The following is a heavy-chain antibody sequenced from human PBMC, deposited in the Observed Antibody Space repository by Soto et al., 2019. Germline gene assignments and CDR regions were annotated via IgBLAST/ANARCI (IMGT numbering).Heavy chain of an antibody. Sequence: QVQLVQSGAEVKKPGASVKVSCKASGYTFTSYDINWVRQATGQGLEWMGWMSPNSGNTGYAQKFQGRVTMTRNTSMSTAYMELRSLRSDDTAVYYCAREKTSDGMDVWGQGTTVTVSS. CDR1: GYTFTSYD. V-gene: IGHV1-8*02. J-gene: IGHJ6*02. CDR3: AREKTSDGMDV. CDR2: MSPNSGNT.